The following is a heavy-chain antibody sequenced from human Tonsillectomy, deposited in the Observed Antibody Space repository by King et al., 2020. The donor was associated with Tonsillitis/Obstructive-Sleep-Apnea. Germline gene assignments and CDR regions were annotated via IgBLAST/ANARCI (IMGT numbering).Heavy chain of an antibody. CDR3: ARVLQIQYYYYMDV. V-gene: IGHV4-59*01. CDR2: IYYSGST. Sequence: VQLPESGPGLVKPSETLSLTCTVSGGSISSYYWSWIRQPPGKGLEWIGYIYYSGSTNYNPSLKSRVTISVDTSKNQFSLKLSSVTAADTAVYYCARVLQIQYYYYMDVWGKGTTVTVSS. CDR1: GGSISSYY. D-gene: IGHD5-18*01. J-gene: IGHJ6*03.